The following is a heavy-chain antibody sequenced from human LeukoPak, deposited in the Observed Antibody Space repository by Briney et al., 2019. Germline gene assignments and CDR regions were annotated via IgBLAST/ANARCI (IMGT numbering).Heavy chain of an antibody. D-gene: IGHD6-25*01. CDR2: INPNSGGT. J-gene: IGHJ4*02. V-gene: IGHV1-2*02. Sequence: GASVKVSCKASGYTFTGYYMHWVRQAPGQGLEWMGWINPNSGGTNYAQKFQGRVTMTRDTSISTAYMELSRLRSDGTAVYYCARFWELGAIAAVTFDYWGQGTLVTVSS. CDR1: GYTFTGYY. CDR3: ARFWELGAIAAVTFDY.